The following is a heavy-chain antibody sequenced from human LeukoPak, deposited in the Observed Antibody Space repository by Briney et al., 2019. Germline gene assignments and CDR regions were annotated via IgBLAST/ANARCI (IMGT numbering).Heavy chain of an antibody. V-gene: IGHV3-23*01. J-gene: IGHJ4*02. CDR3: ATYYSGSYSGTFDY. D-gene: IGHD1-26*01. Sequence: GGSLRLSCAASGFTFSSYAMSWVRQAPGKGLEWVSAISGSGGSTYYADSVKGRFTISRDNSKNTLYLQMNSLRAEDTAVYYCATYYSGSYSGTFDYWGQGTLVTVSS. CDR2: ISGSGGST. CDR1: GFTFSSYA.